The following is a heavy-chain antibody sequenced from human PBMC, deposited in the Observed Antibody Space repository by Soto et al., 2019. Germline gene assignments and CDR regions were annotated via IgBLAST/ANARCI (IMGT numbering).Heavy chain of an antibody. J-gene: IGHJ4*02. CDR1: GESSSGTSG. V-gene: IGHV4-4*02. Sequence: LETLCLPSTVAGESSSGTSGWTWVRKPTGKGLEWIGEIHHRGNTNYKSSLKSRVTMSVDKSKNQFSLNLNSMTAADTAVYYCARNGYDRGWYHFDYWGQAILVTVSS. CDR3: ARNGYDRGWYHFDY. CDR2: IHHRGNT. D-gene: IGHD6-19*01.